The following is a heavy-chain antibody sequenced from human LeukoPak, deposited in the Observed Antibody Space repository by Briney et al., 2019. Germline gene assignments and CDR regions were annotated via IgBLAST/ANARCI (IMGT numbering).Heavy chain of an antibody. V-gene: IGHV3-11*01. CDR1: GFTFSDYY. CDR3: AREDLVGALFGY. J-gene: IGHJ4*02. Sequence: GGSLRLSCAASGFTFSDYYMSWIRQAPGKGLEWISYISKSGLTVYYSDSVKGRFTISRDNAKNSLYLQMNSLRGEDTAVYYCAREDLVGALFGYWGQGTLVTVSS. CDR2: ISKSGLTV. D-gene: IGHD1-26*01.